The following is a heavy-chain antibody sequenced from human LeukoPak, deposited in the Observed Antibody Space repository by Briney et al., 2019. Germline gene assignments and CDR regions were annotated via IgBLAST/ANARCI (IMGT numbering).Heavy chain of an antibody. J-gene: IGHJ4*02. CDR1: GFTFSSYS. D-gene: IGHD3-22*01. V-gene: IGHV3-74*01. CDR2: INSDGSST. CDR3: ARDLKASWTYYYDSSGYLPGSSFDY. Sequence: PGGSLRLSCAASGFTFSSYSMSWVRQAPGKGLVWVSRINSDGSSTSYADSVKGRFTISRDNAKNTLYLQMNSLRAEDTAVYYCARDLKASWTYYYDSSGYLPGSSFDYWGQGTLVTVSS.